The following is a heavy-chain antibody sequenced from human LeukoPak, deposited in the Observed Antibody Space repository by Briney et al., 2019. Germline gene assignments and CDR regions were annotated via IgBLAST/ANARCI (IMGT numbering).Heavy chain of an antibody. CDR2: IHSDGST. CDR1: GFTVNNVY. D-gene: IGHD3-22*01. CDR3: VRDRYYYDSSGYYDAFDT. V-gene: IGHV3-53*01. J-gene: IGHJ3*02. Sequence: GGSLRLSCAASGFTVNNVYMAWVRQAPGKGLEWVSVIHSDGSTFYADSVKGRFSIPKDSSKNTLYLQLTSLRAEDTALYYCVRDRYYYDSSGYYDAFDTWGQGTMVSVSS.